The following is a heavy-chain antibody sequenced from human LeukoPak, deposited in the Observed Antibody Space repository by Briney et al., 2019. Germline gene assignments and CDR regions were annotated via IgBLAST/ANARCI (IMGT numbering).Heavy chain of an antibody. CDR2: INPSSGST. V-gene: IGHV1-46*01. D-gene: IGHD5-18*01. CDR3: ARGLGYSYGPGDY. CDR1: GYTFTIYY. J-gene: IGHJ4*02. Sequence: ASVKVSFTASGYTFTIYYMHWVRQAPGQGLEWMGIINPSSGSTNYAQKFQGRVTMTRDTSTSTVYMELNSLRSEDTAVYYCARGLGYSYGPGDYWGQGTLVTVSS.